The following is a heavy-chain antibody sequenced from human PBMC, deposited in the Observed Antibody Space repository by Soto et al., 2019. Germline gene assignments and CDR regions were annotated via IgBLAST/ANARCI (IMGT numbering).Heavy chain of an antibody. CDR1: GFTFTNYW. V-gene: IGHV5-51*01. J-gene: IGHJ4*02. Sequence: GESLKISCRGSGFTFTNYWIAWVRQMPGKGLEWVGIVWPGDSDVRYSPSFKGQVTISADKSISAAYLQWSTLKASDTAVYFCARLLLTTSFFDLWGQGTLVTVSS. D-gene: IGHD4-17*01. CDR2: VWPGDSDV. CDR3: ARLLLTTSFFDL.